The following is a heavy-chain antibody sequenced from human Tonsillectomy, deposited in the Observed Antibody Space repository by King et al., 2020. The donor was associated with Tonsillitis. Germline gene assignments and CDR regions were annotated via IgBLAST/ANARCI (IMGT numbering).Heavy chain of an antibody. J-gene: IGHJ4*02. V-gene: IGHV3-9*01. Sequence: VQLVDSGGGLVQPGRSLRLSCAASGFTFDDYAMHWVRQAPGKGLEWVSGINWSGGIRAYADSVKGRFTISRDNAKNFLFLYMNSLRPEDTALYYCAKDRTGGLRYFDYWGQGTLVTVSS. CDR3: AKDRTGGLRYFDY. CDR1: GFTFDDYA. D-gene: IGHD1-14*01. CDR2: INWSGGIR.